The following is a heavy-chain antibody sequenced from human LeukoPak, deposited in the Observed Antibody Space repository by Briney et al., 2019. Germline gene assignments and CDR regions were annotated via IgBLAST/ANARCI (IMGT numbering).Heavy chain of an antibody. Sequence: GGSLRLSCATSGFTFSSNWMSWVRHAPGRGLEWVANIKPDGSAEYYAASVKGRFTVSRDNAKNSLYLQMNSLRAEDTAVYYCARDVEDTYYYDSSGYYYNDYWGQGTLVTVSS. D-gene: IGHD3-22*01. J-gene: IGHJ4*02. CDR1: GFTFSSNW. CDR2: IKPDGSAE. V-gene: IGHV3-7*01. CDR3: ARDVEDTYYYDSSGYYYNDY.